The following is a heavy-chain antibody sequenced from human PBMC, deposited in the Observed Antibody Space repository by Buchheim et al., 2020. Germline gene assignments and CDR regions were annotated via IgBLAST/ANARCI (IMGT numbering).Heavy chain of an antibody. CDR1: GFTFRSYV. CDR2: ISGGGGST. D-gene: IGHD5-12*01. V-gene: IGHV3-23*04. CDR3: AKVSGYDYNFFDY. Sequence: DVQLVEYGGGLVQPGGSLRLSCAASGFTFRSYVISWVRQAPGKGLEWVSGISGGGGSTFYADSVRGRFTISRTNSKNNLYLEMNILRAEDTALYYCAKVSGYDYNFFDYWGQGTL. J-gene: IGHJ4*02.